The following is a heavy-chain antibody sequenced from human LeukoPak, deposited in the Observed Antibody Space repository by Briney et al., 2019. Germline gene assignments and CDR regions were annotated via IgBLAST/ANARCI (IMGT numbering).Heavy chain of an antibody. D-gene: IGHD3-22*01. Sequence: SETLSLTCAVSGGSISSSNWWSWVRQPPGKGLEWIGEINHSGSTNYNPSLKSRVTISVDTSKNQFSLKLSSVTAADTAVYYCARGRITMIVVVHYWYFDLWSRGTLVTVSS. J-gene: IGHJ2*01. CDR3: ARGRITMIVVVHYWYFDL. V-gene: IGHV4-4*02. CDR1: GGSISSSNW. CDR2: INHSGST.